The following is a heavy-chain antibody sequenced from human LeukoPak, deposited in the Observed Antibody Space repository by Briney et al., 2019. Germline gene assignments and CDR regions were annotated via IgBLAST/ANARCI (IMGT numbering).Heavy chain of an antibody. Sequence: PGGSLRLSCEVSGFIFSSYWMHWVRQAPGKGLVWVSRINSDGSSTSYADSVKGRFTISRDNSKNTLYLQMNSLRAEDTAVYYCAKDAGEQWLANFDYWGQGTLVTVSS. CDR3: AKDAGEQWLANFDY. CDR2: INSDGSST. J-gene: IGHJ4*02. D-gene: IGHD6-19*01. CDR1: GFIFSSYW. V-gene: IGHV3-74*01.